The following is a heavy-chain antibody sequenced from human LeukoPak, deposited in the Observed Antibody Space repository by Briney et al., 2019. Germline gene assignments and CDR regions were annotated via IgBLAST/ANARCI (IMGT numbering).Heavy chain of an antibody. J-gene: IGHJ6*03. CDR2: IRYDGSNK. CDR1: GFTFSSYG. D-gene: IGHD2-2*01. Sequence: GGSLRLSCAASGFTFSSYGMHWVRQAPGKGLEWVAFIRYDGSNKYYADSVKGRFTISRDNSKNTLYLQMNSLRAEDTAIYYCAKDGLPSATQYFYYYYYMHVWGKGTTVTVSS. V-gene: IGHV3-30*02. CDR3: AKDGLPSATQYFYYYYYMHV.